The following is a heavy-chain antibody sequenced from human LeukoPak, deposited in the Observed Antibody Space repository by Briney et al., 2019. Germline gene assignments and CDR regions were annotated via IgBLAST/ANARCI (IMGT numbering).Heavy chain of an antibody. J-gene: IGHJ6*02. CDR2: MNPNSGNT. D-gene: IGHD3-10*01. Sequence: ASVKVSCKASGYTFTSYDINWVRQATGQGLEWMGWMNPNSGNTGYAQKFQGRVTMTRNTSISTAYMELSSLRSEDTAVCYCARGSLLWFGQTNYYYYGMDVWGQGTTVTVSS. CDR3: ARGSLLWFGQTNYYYYGMDV. V-gene: IGHV1-8*01. CDR1: GYTFTSYD.